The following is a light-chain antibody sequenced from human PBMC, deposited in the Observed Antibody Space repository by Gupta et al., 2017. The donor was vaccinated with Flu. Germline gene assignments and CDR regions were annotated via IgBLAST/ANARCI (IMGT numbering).Light chain of an antibody. CDR3: QQEDSTPIT. Sequence: DIVMTQSPDSLAVSLGERATINCKSSRSVLYSSNNKNYLAWFQQKPGQPPKLLIYWASTRESGVPDRFSGSGSETNFTLTISSLQAEDVAVYYCQQEDSTPITFGGGTKVEV. CDR1: RSVLYSSNNKNY. J-gene: IGKJ4*01. CDR2: WAS. V-gene: IGKV4-1*01.